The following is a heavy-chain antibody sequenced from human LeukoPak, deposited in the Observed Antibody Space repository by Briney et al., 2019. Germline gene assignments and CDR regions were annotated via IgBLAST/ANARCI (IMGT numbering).Heavy chain of an antibody. CDR2: ISAYNGNT. J-gene: IGHJ4*02. CDR3: ARGSGRGYYDFWSGSDY. Sequence: ASVEVSCKASGYTFTSYGISWVRQAPGQGLEWMGWISAYNGNTNYAQKFQGRVTMTTDTSTSTAYMELRSLRSDDTAVYYCARGSGRGYYDFWSGSDYWGQGTLVTVSS. CDR1: GYTFTSYG. V-gene: IGHV1-18*01. D-gene: IGHD3-3*01.